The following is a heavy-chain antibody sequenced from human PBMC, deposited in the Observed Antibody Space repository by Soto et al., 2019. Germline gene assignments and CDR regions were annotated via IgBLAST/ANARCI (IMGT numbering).Heavy chain of an antibody. CDR2: IYPGDSDT. CDR1: GYAFTSYW. CDR3: ARGYCTTTICDPWFDP. D-gene: IGHD2-2*01. J-gene: IGHJ5*02. Sequence: ESLKISCTCSGYAFTSYWIAWVRQMPGKGLEWMGIIYPGDSDTRYSPSFQGQVTISADKSITTAYLQWSSLKASDTAMYYCARGYCTTTICDPWFDPWGQGTLVTVSS. V-gene: IGHV5-51*01.